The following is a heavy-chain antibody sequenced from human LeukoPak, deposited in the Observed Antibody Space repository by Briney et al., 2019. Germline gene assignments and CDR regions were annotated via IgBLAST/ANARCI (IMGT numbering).Heavy chain of an antibody. CDR1: GFTFSSYS. CDR2: ISSSSGTI. Sequence: GGSLRLSCAASGFTFSSYSMNWVRQAPGKGLEWVSYISSSSGTIYYADSVKGRFTISRDNAKNSLYLQMNSLRAEDTAVYYCARVSTVVTPNDYWGQGTLVTVSS. V-gene: IGHV3-48*04. D-gene: IGHD4-23*01. J-gene: IGHJ4*02. CDR3: ARVSTVVTPNDY.